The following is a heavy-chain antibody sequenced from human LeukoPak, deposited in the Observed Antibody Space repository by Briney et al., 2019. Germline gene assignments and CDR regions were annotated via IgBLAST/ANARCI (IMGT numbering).Heavy chain of an antibody. D-gene: IGHD6-13*01. CDR2: IIPIFGTA. V-gene: IGHV1-69*05. CDR3: ARDRVGSSSLYWFDP. J-gene: IGHJ5*02. CDR1: GGTFSSYA. Sequence: SVKVSCKASGGTFSSYAISWVRQAPGQGLEWMGGIIPIFGTANYAQKFQGRVTITTDESTSTAYMELSGLRSKDTAVYYCARDRVGSSSLYWFDPWGQGTLVTVSS.